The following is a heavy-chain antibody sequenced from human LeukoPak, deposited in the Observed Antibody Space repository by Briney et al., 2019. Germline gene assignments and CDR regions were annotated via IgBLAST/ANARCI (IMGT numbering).Heavy chain of an antibody. CDR2: FYYSGNT. Sequence: SQTLSLTYTISGDSIRSSSYYWAWSRQPPGKGLEWNGRFYYSGNTYYKPSLKSRLTIAVDTSKHQFSLKLSSVTAADTAVYYCARGPSVLGPPVPEYYYYYMDVWGKGTTVTVSS. J-gene: IGHJ6*03. D-gene: IGHD3-16*01. CDR1: GDSIRSSSYY. V-gene: IGHV4-39*07. CDR3: ARGPSVLGPPVPEYYYYYMDV.